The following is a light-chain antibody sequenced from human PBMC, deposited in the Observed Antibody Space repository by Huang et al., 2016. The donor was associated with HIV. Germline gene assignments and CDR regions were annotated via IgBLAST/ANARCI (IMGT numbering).Light chain of an antibody. CDR3: QQYYSHST. V-gene: IGKV1-8*01. CDR1: QDISTF. J-gene: IGKJ3*01. Sequence: AIQMTQSPSSLSASTGDRITIACRASQDISTFLAWYQQKPRKPPKLLIHTASLLQSGVPSRFNASGSGTDFTLTVTCLQSEDFASYYCQQYYSHSTFGPGTKV. CDR2: TAS.